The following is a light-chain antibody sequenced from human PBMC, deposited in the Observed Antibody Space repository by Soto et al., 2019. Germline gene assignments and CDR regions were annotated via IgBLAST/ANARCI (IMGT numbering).Light chain of an antibody. CDR1: QSVSSTY. J-gene: IGKJ4*01. Sequence: EIVLTQSPGTLSLSPGERAALSCRASQSVSSTYLAWYQQKPGQAPRLLISGASSRATGIPDRFSGSGSATDVTLTTSRLEAEVVAGYYCQQHGRSQIFGGGTKVQIK. CDR2: GAS. CDR3: QQHGRSQI. V-gene: IGKV3-20*01.